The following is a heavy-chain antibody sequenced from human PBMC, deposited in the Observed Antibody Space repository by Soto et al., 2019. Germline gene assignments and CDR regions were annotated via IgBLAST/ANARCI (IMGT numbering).Heavy chain of an antibody. CDR1: GYTFTNYG. Sequence: ASVKVSCKASGYTFTNYGISWVRQAPGQGLEWMGWISGYNGNTKYAPKFQGRVTLTSDTSTSTSYIQLRSLRSDDTAVYYYARDMGVNDNGDYVDYWGQGTLVTVSS. V-gene: IGHV1-18*01. J-gene: IGHJ4*02. CDR2: ISGYNGNT. CDR3: ARDMGVNDNGDYVDY. D-gene: IGHD4-17*01.